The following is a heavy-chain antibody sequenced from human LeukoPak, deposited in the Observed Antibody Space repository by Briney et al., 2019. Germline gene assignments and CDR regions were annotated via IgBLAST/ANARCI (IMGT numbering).Heavy chain of an antibody. D-gene: IGHD3-16*01. CDR3: ARVVDPGGYYYFYYMDV. CDR1: GGSFSGYY. CDR2: INHSGST. V-gene: IGHV4-34*01. Sequence: SETLSLTCAVYGGSFSGYYWSWIRQPPGKGLEWIGEINHSGSTNYNPSLKSRVTISVDTSKNQLSLKLSSATAADTAVYYCARVVDPGGYYYFYYMDVWGKGTTVTVSS. J-gene: IGHJ6*03.